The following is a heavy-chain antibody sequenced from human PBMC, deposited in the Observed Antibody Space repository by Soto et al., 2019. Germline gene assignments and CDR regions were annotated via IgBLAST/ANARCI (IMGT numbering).Heavy chain of an antibody. Sequence: EVQLLESGGGLVQPGGSLRLSCAASGFTCSSYAMSWVRQAPGQGLEWVSAISGSGGSTYYADSVKGRFTIYRDNSKNTLYRQMNSLGAEDTAVYYCEKDPGLIVGATTRARDSGYWGQGTLVTVSS. D-gene: IGHD1-26*01. CDR2: ISGSGGST. V-gene: IGHV3-23*01. J-gene: IGHJ4*02. CDR1: GFTCSSYA. CDR3: EKDPGLIVGATTRARDSGY.